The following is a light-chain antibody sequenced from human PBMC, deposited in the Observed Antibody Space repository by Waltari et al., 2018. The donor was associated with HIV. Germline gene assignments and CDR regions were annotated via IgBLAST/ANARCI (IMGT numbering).Light chain of an antibody. Sequence: QSVLTQPPSVSAAPGHKVVISCSGGSSNIGNNYLSWFQQLPRTAPKFIIYDNNKRPSGIPDRFSGSRSGTSATLSITGLQSGDEADYYCGTWDTSLSAGVFGGGTKVTVL. CDR3: GTWDTSLSAGV. V-gene: IGLV1-51*01. J-gene: IGLJ3*02. CDR1: SSNIGNNY. CDR2: DNN.